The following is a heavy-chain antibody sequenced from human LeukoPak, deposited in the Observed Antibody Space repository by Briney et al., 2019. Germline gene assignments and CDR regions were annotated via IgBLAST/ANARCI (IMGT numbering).Heavy chain of an antibody. D-gene: IGHD2-2*01. CDR1: GGSFSGYY. CDR2: INHSGST. J-gene: IGHJ5*02. V-gene: IGHV4-34*01. Sequence: SETLSLTCAVYGGSFSGYYWSWIRQPPGKGLEWIGEINHSGSTNDNPSLKSRVTISVDTSKNQFSLKLTSVTAADTAVYYCAREVDAAAAYNWFDPWGQGTLVTVSS. CDR3: AREVDAAAAYNWFDP.